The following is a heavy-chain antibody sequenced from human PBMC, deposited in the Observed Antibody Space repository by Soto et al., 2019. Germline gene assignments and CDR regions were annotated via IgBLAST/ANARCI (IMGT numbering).Heavy chain of an antibody. CDR3: AWGSYDFLGDYYYYYFREV. D-gene: IGHD3-3*01. V-gene: IGHV1-2*02. J-gene: IGHJ6*02. CDR2: INPNSGGT. Sequence: ASVKVSCKASGYTFTGYYMHWVRQAPGQGLEWMGWINPNSGGTNYAQKFQGRGTMTRDTSISTAYMELRRRKFDDSAVYYSAWGSYDFLGDYYYYYFREVWGQGTTVTVSS. CDR1: GYTFTGYY.